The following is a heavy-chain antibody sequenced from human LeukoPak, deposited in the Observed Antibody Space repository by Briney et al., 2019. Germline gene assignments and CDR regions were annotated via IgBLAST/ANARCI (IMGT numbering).Heavy chain of an antibody. CDR1: GFLLSTSGVG. CDR2: IYWDDDK. V-gene: IGHV2-5*02. D-gene: IGHD3-22*01. J-gene: IGHJ4*02. CDR3: AHSSATYYYDSSGYYWPRDFDY. Sequence: SGPTLVNPTQTLTLTCTFSGFLLSTSGVGVGWIRQPPGKALEWLALIYWDDDKRYSPSLKSRLTITKDTSKNQVVLTMTNMDPVDTATYYCAHSSATYYYDSSGYYWPRDFDYWGQGTLVTVSS.